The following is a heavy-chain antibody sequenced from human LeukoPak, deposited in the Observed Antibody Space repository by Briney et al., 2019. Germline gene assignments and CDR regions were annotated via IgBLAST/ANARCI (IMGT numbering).Heavy chain of an antibody. CDR2: ISGSGGST. V-gene: IGHV3-23*01. J-gene: IGHJ6*03. D-gene: IGHD5-24*01. Sequence: PGGSLRLSCAASGFTFSSYAMSWVRQAPGKGLEWVSAISGSGGSTYYADSVKGRFTISRDNSKNTLYLQMNSLRAEDTAVYYCARVDENYYYYYYYMDVWGKGTTVTVSS. CDR1: GFTFSSYA. CDR3: ARVDENYYYYYYYMDV.